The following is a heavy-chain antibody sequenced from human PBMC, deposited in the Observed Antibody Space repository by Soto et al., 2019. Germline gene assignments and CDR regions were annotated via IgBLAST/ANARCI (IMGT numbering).Heavy chain of an antibody. Sequence: QVRLVQSGAEVKKPGSSVKLSCQASGGTFSNDAVSWVRQVPGQALEWIGGFIPKYNTANYPENFRARLTITADESMSPAYMEETRLTFEDTAIYYCSRDGSGIDSSRINYWFDTWGQGALVTVSS. J-gene: IGHJ5*02. D-gene: IGHD3-22*01. CDR1: GGTFSNDA. CDR3: SRDGSGIDSSRINYWFDT. V-gene: IGHV1-69*01. CDR2: FIPKYNTA.